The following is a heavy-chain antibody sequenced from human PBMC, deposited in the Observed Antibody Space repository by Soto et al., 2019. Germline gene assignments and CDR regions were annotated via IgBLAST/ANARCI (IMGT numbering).Heavy chain of an antibody. Sequence: EVQLLESGGGLVQPGGSLRLSCAASGFTFSSYAMSWVRQAPGKGLEWVSAISGSGGSTYYADSVKGRFTISRDNSKNRLYLRMNSLRAEDTAVYYCAKDTFGVGATTRGQGVDYWGQGTLVTVST. J-gene: IGHJ4*02. D-gene: IGHD1-26*01. CDR2: ISGSGGST. CDR3: AKDTFGVGATTRGQGVDY. V-gene: IGHV3-23*01. CDR1: GFTFSSYA.